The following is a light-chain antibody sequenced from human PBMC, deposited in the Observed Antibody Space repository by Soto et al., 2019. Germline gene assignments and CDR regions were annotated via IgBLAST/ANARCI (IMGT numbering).Light chain of an antibody. Sequence: EIVLTQSPAPLSLSPGERATLSCRASQSVSSYLAWYQQKPGQAPRLLIYDASNRSTGIPARFSGSGSGTDLTPTISSLEPEDCAVYYCQQRSNWPPGRLTFGGGTKVEIK. J-gene: IGKJ4*01. CDR1: QSVSSY. CDR2: DAS. V-gene: IGKV3-11*01. CDR3: QQRSNWPPGRLT.